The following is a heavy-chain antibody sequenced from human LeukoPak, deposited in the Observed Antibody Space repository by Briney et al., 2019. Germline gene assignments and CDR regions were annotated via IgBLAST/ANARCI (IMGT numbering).Heavy chain of an antibody. V-gene: IGHV3-48*03. CDR3: ARERYYYGSGSYLPFGY. CDR1: GFTFSSYE. CDR2: ISSSGSTI. J-gene: IGHJ4*02. Sequence: AGGSLRLSCAASGFTFSSYEMNWVRQAPGKGLEWVSYISSSGSTIYYADSVKGRFTISRDNAKNSLYLQMNSLRAEDTAVYYCARERYYYGSGSYLPFGYWGQGTLVTVSS. D-gene: IGHD3-10*01.